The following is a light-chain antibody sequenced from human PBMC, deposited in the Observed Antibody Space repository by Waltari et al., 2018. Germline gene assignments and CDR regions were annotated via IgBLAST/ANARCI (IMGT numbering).Light chain of an antibody. V-gene: IGKV3-20*01. CDR2: GAS. J-gene: IGKJ4*01. CDR1: QTVRTTY. CDR3: QQYDISPLT. Sequence: EIVLTQSPGTLSLSPGERATLSCRASQTVRTTYLAWYQQQPGQAPPPLIYGASSRATGIPDRFSGSGSGTDFSLTISSLEPEDFAVYYCQQYDISPLTFGGGTKVEIK.